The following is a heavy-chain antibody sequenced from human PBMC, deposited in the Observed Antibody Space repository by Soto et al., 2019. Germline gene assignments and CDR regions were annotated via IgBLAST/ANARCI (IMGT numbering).Heavy chain of an antibody. CDR1: GGTFSSYA. CDR2: IIPIFGTA. Sequence: QVQLVQSGAAVKKPGSSVKVSCKASGGTFSSYAISWVRQAPGQGLEWMGGIIPIFGTANYAQKFQGRVTITADESTSTAYMELSSLRSEDTAVYYCAKRRDGYNRYWYFDLWGRGTLVTVSS. CDR3: AKRRDGYNRYWYFDL. J-gene: IGHJ2*01. V-gene: IGHV1-69*12. D-gene: IGHD5-12*01.